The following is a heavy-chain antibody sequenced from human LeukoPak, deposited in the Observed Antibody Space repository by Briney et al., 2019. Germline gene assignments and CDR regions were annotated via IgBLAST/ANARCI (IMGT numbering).Heavy chain of an antibody. D-gene: IGHD4-11*01. Sequence: SQTLSLTCTVSGGSISSGSYYWSWIRQPAGKGLEWIGRIYTSGSTNYNPSLKSRVTISVDTSKNQFSLKLSSVTAADTAVYYCARGRRPPYTTVTTIWFDPWGQGTLVTVSS. CDR1: GGSISSGSYY. CDR2: IYTSGST. J-gene: IGHJ5*02. V-gene: IGHV4-61*02. CDR3: ARGRRPPYTTVTTIWFDP.